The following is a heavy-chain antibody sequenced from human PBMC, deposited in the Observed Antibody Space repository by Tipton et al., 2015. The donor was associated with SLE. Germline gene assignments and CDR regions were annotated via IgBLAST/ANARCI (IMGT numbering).Heavy chain of an antibody. J-gene: IGHJ4*02. CDR2: ISSSGSTI. CDR3: ARADSSGWTDY. Sequence: GSLRLSCAASGFTFSDYYMSWIRQAPGKGLEWVSYISSSGSTIYYADSVKGRFTISRDNAKNSLYLQMNSLRAEDTAEYYCARADSSGWTDYWGLGTLVTVSS. V-gene: IGHV3-11*01. CDR1: GFTFSDYY. D-gene: IGHD6-19*01.